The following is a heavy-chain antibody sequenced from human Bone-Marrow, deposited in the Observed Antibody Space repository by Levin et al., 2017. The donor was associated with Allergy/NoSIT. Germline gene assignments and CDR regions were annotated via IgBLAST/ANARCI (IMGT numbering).Heavy chain of an antibody. J-gene: IGHJ3*02. V-gene: IGHV1-69*01. Sequence: PGESLKISCKASGGTFSSYAISWVRQAPGQGLEWMGGIIPIFGTANYAQKFQGRVTITADESTSTAYMELSSLRSEDTAVYYCARGPSRYCSGGSCYLLDIWGQGTMVTVSS. CDR3: ARGPSRYCSGGSCYLLDI. CDR2: IIPIFGTA. D-gene: IGHD2-15*01. CDR1: GGTFSSYA.